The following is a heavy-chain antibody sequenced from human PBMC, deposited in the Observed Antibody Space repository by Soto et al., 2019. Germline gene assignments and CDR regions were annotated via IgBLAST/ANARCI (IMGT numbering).Heavy chain of an antibody. CDR2: INPIGGST. D-gene: IGHD3-22*01. Sequence: ASVKVSCKASGYTFTNFYMHWVRQAPGQGLEWMGLINPIGGSTTYAQNFKGRVTLTRDTSTSTVYMELSSLRSDDTAVYYCARRITMTVVDYWGQATLVTVSS. V-gene: IGHV1-46*01. CDR1: GYTFTNFY. J-gene: IGHJ4*02. CDR3: ARRITMTVVDY.